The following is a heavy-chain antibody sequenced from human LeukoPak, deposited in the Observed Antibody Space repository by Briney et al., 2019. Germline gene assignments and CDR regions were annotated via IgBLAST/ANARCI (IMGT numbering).Heavy chain of an antibody. CDR3: ARNGLGYYDSSGSRDAFDI. V-gene: IGHV3-48*02. J-gene: IGHJ3*02. CDR1: GFTFSRYS. CDR2: ISSSRSTM. Sequence: PGGSLRLSCAVSGFTFSRYSMNWVRQAPGKGLEWVSYISSSRSTMYYADSVKGRFTISRDNAKNSLYLQMNSLRDEDTAVYYCARNGLGYYDSSGSRDAFDIWGQGTMVTVSS. D-gene: IGHD3-22*01.